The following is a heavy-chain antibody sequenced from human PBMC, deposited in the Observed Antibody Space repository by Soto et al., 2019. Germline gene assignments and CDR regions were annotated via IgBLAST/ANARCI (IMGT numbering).Heavy chain of an antibody. Sequence: QVQLQQWDAGLLKPSETLSLTCAVYGGSFSGYYWSWIRQPPGKGLEWIGEINHSGSTNYNPSLKSRVTGSVDTSKNQFSLKLSSVTAADTAVYYCARGDIVVVPAARVYFDYWGQGTLVTVSS. V-gene: IGHV4-34*01. CDR3: ARGDIVVVPAARVYFDY. CDR2: INHSGST. D-gene: IGHD2-2*01. J-gene: IGHJ4*02. CDR1: GGSFSGYY.